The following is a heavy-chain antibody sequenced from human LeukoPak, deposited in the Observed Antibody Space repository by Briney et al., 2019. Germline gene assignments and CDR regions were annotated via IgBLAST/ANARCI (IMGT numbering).Heavy chain of an antibody. CDR3: ARHMDYYDSSGFYFDN. V-gene: IGHV4-59*08. CDR1: GGSISSYY. CDR2: IYYSGST. J-gene: IGHJ3*02. Sequence: PSETLSLTCTVSGGSISSYYWSWIRQPPGKGLEWIGYIYYSGSTNYNPSLKSRVTISVDTSKNQFSLKLSSVTAADTAVYYCARHMDYYDSSGFYFDNWGQGTMVTVSS. D-gene: IGHD3-22*01.